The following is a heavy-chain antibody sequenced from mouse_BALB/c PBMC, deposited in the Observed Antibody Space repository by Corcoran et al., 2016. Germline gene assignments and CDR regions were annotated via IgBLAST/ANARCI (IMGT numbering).Heavy chain of an antibody. CDR1: GYTFTSYW. CDR2: INPSTGYT. V-gene: IGHV1-7*01. Sequence: QVQLQQSGAELAKPGASVKMSCKASGYTFTSYWMHWVKQRPGQGLEWIGYINPSTGYTEYNQKFKDKATLTADKSSSTAYMQLSSLTSEDSAVYYCARRLTGIYFDFWGKGTTLTVSS. CDR3: ARRLTGIYFDF. D-gene: IGHD4-1*01. J-gene: IGHJ2*01.